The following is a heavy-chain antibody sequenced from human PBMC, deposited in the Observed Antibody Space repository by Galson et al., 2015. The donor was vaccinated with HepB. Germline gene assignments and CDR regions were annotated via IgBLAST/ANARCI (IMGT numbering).Heavy chain of an antibody. CDR1: GFTFSSYS. CDR3: ARVGREGAFDI. Sequence: SLRLSCAASGFTFSSYSMNWVRQAPGKGLEWVSSISSSSSYIYYADSVKGRFTISRDNAKNSLYLQMNSLRAEDTAVYYCARVGREGAFDIWGQGTMVTVSS. J-gene: IGHJ3*02. D-gene: IGHD1-14*01. V-gene: IGHV3-21*01. CDR2: ISSSSSYI.